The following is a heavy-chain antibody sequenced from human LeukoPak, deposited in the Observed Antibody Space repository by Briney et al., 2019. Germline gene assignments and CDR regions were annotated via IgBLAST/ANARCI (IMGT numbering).Heavy chain of an antibody. CDR2: INPNSGGT. D-gene: IGHD6-13*01. CDR3: ARGSLGYSSSWYSDYYYYMDV. Sequence: ASVKVSCKASGYTFTGYYMHWVRQAPGQGLEWMGWINPNSGGTNYAQKFQGRVTMTRDTSISIAYMELSRLRSDDTAVYYCARGSLGYSSSWYSDYYYYMDVWGKGTTVTVSS. CDR1: GYTFTGYY. J-gene: IGHJ6*03. V-gene: IGHV1-2*02.